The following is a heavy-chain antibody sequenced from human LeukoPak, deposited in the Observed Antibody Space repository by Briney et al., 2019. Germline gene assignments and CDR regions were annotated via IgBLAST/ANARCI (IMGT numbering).Heavy chain of an antibody. CDR2: IYYSGST. Sequence: PSETLSLTCTVSGGSISSGDYYWSWIRQPPGKGLEWIGYIYYSGSTYYNPSLKSRVTISVDTSKNQFSLKLSSVTAADTAVYYCARESEYCSSTSCPYYFDYWGQGTLVTVSS. D-gene: IGHD2-2*01. CDR3: ARESEYCSSTSCPYYFDY. CDR1: GGSISSGDYY. J-gene: IGHJ4*02. V-gene: IGHV4-30-4*01.